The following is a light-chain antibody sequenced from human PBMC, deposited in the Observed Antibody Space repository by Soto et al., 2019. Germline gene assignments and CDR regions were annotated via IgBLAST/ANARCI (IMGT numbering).Light chain of an antibody. CDR2: GAS. CDR3: QQYGSSPRT. Sequence: EIGLTQSPGTLSLSPGEGATLSCRASQSVSSSYLDWYQQKPGQAPRLLIYGASRRATGIPDRFSGSGSGTDFTLTISRLEPEDFAVYYCQQYGSSPRTFGQGTKVDI. CDR1: QSVSSSY. V-gene: IGKV3-20*01. J-gene: IGKJ1*01.